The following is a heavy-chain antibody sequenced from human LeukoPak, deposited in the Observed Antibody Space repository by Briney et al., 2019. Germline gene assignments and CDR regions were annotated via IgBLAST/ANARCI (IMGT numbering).Heavy chain of an antibody. V-gene: IGHV3-53*01. CDR1: GFTVSSNY. CDR3: ARGSFDWLLFGY. Sequence: PGGSLRLSCAASGFTVSSNYMSWVRQAPGKGLEWVSVIYSGGSTYYADSVKVRFTISRDNSKNTLYLQMNSLRAEDTAVYYCARGSFDWLLFGYWGQGTLVTVSS. D-gene: IGHD3-9*01. J-gene: IGHJ4*02. CDR2: IYSGGST.